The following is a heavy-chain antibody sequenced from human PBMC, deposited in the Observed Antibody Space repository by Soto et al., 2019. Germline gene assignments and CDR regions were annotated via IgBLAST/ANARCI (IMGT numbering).Heavy chain of an antibody. V-gene: IGHV3-33*01. CDR2: IWFDGSKT. J-gene: IGHJ6*02. CDR1: GFRFRSFG. Sequence: QVQVVESGGGVVQPGGSLRLSCVASGFRFRSFGMHWVRQAPGKGLEWVAVIWFDGSKTYYADSVKGRFTIFRDNSKNTLFLQMTSLRAEDKAVYLCARAADTYGSTNFHGIDVWGHGTKVTGSS. D-gene: IGHD3-10*01. CDR3: ARAADTYGSTNFHGIDV.